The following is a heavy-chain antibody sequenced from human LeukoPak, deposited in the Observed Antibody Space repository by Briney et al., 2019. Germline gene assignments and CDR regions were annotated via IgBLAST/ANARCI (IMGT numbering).Heavy chain of an antibody. D-gene: IGHD6-19*01. CDR3: AKYTAYSTGWPSY. CDR1: GFIVSYSY. J-gene: IGHJ4*02. V-gene: IGHV3-23*01. Sequence: PGGSLRLSXAASGFIVSYSYMSWVRQAPGKGLEWVSTISGSGGSTYYADSVKGRFTISRDNSKNTLYLQMNSLRAEDTAVYYCAKYTAYSTGWPSYWGQGTLVTVS. CDR2: ISGSGGST.